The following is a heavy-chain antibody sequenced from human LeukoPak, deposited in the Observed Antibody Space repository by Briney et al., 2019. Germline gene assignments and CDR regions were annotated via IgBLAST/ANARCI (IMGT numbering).Heavy chain of an antibody. J-gene: IGHJ5*02. CDR3: ARDRLEEVIVREGWFDP. V-gene: IGHV3-21*01. CDR2: ISSSSSYI. CDR1: GFTFSSYS. D-gene: IGHD3-22*01. Sequence: PGRSLRLSCAASGFTFSSYSMTWVRQAPGKGLEWVSSISSSSSYIYYADSVKGRFTISRDNAKNSLYLQMNSLRAEDTAVYYCARDRLEEVIVREGWFDPWGQGTLVTVSS.